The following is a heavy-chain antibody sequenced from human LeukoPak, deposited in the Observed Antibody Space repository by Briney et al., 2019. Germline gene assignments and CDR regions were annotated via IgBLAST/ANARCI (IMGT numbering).Heavy chain of an antibody. D-gene: IGHD3-16*02. V-gene: IGHV4-39*07. J-gene: IGHJ4*02. CDR2: IYYSGST. CDR3: AREGSYDYVWGSYRIHPFDY. CDR1: GGSISSSSYY. Sequence: VKPSETLSLTCTVSGGSISSSSYYWGWIRQPPGKGLEWIGSIYYSGSTYYNPSLKSRVTISVDTSKNQFSLKLSSVTAADTAVYYCAREGSYDYVWGSYRIHPFDYWGQGTLVTVSS.